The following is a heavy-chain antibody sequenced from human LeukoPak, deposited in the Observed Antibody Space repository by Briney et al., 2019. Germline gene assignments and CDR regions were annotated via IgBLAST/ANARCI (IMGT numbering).Heavy chain of an antibody. CDR3: ARQLLWGFGELLYFDY. CDR1: GYTFTSYG. V-gene: IGHV1-18*01. D-gene: IGHD3-10*01. Sequence: ASVKVSCKASGYTFTSYGISWVRQAPGQGPEWMGWISAYNGNTNYAQKLQGRVTMTTDTSTSTAYMELRSLRSDDTAVYYCARQLLWGFGELLYFDYWGQGTLVTVSS. J-gene: IGHJ4*02. CDR2: ISAYNGNT.